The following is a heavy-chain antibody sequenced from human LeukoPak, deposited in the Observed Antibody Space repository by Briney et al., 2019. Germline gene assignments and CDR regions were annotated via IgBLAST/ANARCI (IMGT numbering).Heavy chain of an antibody. J-gene: IGHJ3*02. CDR3: ARLKQQLVRGYDAFDI. D-gene: IGHD6-13*01. CDR1: GYSFTSYW. CDR2: IYPGDSDT. V-gene: IGHV5-51*01. Sequence: GESLKISCKGSGYSFTSYWIGWVRQMPGKGLEWMGIIYPGDSDTRYSPSFQGQVTISADKSTSTAYLQWSSLKASDTAMYYCARLKQQLVRGYDAFDIWGQGTMVTVSS.